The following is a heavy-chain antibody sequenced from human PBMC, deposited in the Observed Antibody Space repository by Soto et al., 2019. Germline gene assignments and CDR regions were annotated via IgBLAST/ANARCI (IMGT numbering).Heavy chain of an antibody. V-gene: IGHV3-74*01. CDR2: INSDGSST. CDR3: ARVPLGDSSGYYWFDS. D-gene: IGHD3-22*01. CDR1: GFTFSSYW. Sequence: GGSLRLSCAASGFTFSSYWMHWVRQAPGKGLVWVSRINSDGSSTTYADSVKDRFTISRDNAKNTLYLQMNSLRAEDTAGYYYARVPLGDSSGYYWFDSWGQGTLVTVSS. J-gene: IGHJ5*01.